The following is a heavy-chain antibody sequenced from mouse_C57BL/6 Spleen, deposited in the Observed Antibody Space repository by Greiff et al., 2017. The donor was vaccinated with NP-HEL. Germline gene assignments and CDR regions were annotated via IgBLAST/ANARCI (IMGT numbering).Heavy chain of an antibody. V-gene: IGHV5-17*01. CDR3: ARPGGYHYFDY. Sequence: EVHLVESGGGLVKPGGSLKLSCAASGFTFSDYGMHWVRQAPEKGLEWVAYISRGSSTIYYADTVKGRFTISRDNAKNTLFLQMTSLRSEDTAMYYCARPGGYHYFDYWGQGTTLTVSS. J-gene: IGHJ2*01. CDR1: GFTFSDYG. CDR2: ISRGSSTI. D-gene: IGHD2-2*01.